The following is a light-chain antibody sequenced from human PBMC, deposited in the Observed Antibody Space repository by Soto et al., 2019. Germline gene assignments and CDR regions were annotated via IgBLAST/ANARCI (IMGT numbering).Light chain of an antibody. CDR3: QQRSVWPIT. Sequence: MMQSPDSLSVSPGDTATLSCRASQSLNTDLAWYQQKPGQAPRLLLYGASTRATGISTRFSGGGSGTDFTLTISGLEPEDFAVYYCQQRSVWPITFGQGTRLEIK. CDR2: GAS. J-gene: IGKJ5*01. V-gene: IGKV3-11*01. CDR1: QSLNTD.